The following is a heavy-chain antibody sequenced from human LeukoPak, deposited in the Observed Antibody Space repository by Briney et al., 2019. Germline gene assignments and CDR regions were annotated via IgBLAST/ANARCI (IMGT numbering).Heavy chain of an antibody. D-gene: IGHD4-17*01. CDR3: ARQPSTVTTIRSGLDY. V-gene: IGHV5-51*07. CDR2: IYPGDSDT. J-gene: IGHJ4*02. CDR1: GYRFTIYW. Sequence: GESLKISCKGSGYRFTIYWIGWVHQMPGKDLEWMGIIYPGDSDTRYSPSFQGQVTISADKSISTAYLQWSSLKASDTAMYYCARQPSTVTTIRSGLDYWGQGTLVTVSS.